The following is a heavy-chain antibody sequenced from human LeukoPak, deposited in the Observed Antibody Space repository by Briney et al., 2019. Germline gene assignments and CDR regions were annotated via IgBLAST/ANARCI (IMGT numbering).Heavy chain of an antibody. J-gene: IGHJ6*02. CDR1: GFTFDDYA. CDR2: ISWNIGSI. D-gene: IGHD3-10*01. Sequence: GGSLRLSCAASGFTFDDYAMHWVRQAPGKGLEWVSGISWNIGSIGYADSVKGRFTISRDNAKNSLYLQMNSLRAEDTALYYCAKDKSTGGSVPGYYYYGMDVWGQGTTVTVSS. CDR3: AKDKSTGGSVPGYYYYGMDV. V-gene: IGHV3-9*01.